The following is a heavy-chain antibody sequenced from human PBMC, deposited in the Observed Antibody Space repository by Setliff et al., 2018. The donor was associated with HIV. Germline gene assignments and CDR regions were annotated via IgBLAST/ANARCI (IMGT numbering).Heavy chain of an antibody. CDR2: INSATGGT. CDR1: GYYPSIDY. J-gene: IGHJ3*02. CDR3: ARDYLHVFDI. Sequence: ASVKVSCKTFGYYPSIDYIHWVRQAPGQGLEWMAWINSATGGTNYAQNFQGWVTVTRDTSINTVYMELSSLKSDDTAVYYCARDYLHVFDIWGQGTMVTVSS. V-gene: IGHV1-2*04.